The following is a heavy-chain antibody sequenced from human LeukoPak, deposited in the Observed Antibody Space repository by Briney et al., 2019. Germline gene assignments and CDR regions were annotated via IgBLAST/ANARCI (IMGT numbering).Heavy chain of an antibody. J-gene: IGHJ4*02. CDR1: GFTFSSCA. V-gene: IGHV3-30-3*01. Sequence: PGRSLRLSCAASGFTFSSCAMHWVRQAPGKGLEWVAVISYDGSNKYYADSVKGRFTISRDNSKNTLYLQMNSLRAEDTAVYYCARDQDIVVVPAATLDYWGQGTLVTVSS. D-gene: IGHD2-2*01. CDR3: ARDQDIVVVPAATLDY. CDR2: ISYDGSNK.